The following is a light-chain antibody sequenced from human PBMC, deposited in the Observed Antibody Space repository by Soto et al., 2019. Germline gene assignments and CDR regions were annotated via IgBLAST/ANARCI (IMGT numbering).Light chain of an antibody. J-gene: IGLJ1*01. V-gene: IGLV2-14*01. CDR1: NSDVGGYDY. CDR2: EVS. CDR3: SSYSISTAYL. Sequence: ALTQPASVSGSPGQSITISCTGTNSDVGGYDYVSWYQLHPGKAPKLMVFEVSNRPSGVSYRFSGSKSGNTASLTISGLQAEDEADYFCSSYSISTAYLFGTGTKV.